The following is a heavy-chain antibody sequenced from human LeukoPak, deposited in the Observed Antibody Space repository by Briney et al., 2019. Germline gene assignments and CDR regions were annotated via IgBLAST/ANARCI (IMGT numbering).Heavy chain of an antibody. J-gene: IGHJ3*02. CDR2: ISAYNGNT. V-gene: IGHV1-18*01. D-gene: IGHD3-10*01. Sequence: GASVKVSCKASGYTFTSYGISWVRQAPGQGLEWMGWISAYNGNTNHAQKLQGRVTMTTDTSTSTAYMELRSLRSDDTAVYYCARDVLWFGESPNAFDIWGQGTMVTVSS. CDR1: GYTFTSYG. CDR3: ARDVLWFGESPNAFDI.